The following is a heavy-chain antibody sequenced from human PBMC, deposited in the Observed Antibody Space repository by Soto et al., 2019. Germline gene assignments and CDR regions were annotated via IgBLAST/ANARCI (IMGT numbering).Heavy chain of an antibody. CDR1: GYSFTSYW. J-gene: IGHJ4*02. CDR2: IDPSDSYT. Sequence: PGESLKISCKGSGYSFTSYWISWVRQMPGKGLEWMGRIDPSDSYTNYSPSFQGHVTISADKSISTAYLQWSSLKASDTAIYYCARHGDIVVVVAAVGLDYWGQGTLVTVSS. V-gene: IGHV5-10-1*01. CDR3: ARHGDIVVVVAAVGLDY. D-gene: IGHD2-15*01.